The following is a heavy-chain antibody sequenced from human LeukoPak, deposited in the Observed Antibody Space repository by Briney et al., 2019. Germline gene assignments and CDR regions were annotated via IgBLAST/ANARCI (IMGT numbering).Heavy chain of an antibody. J-gene: IGHJ4*02. CDR1: GYTFTGYC. CDR2: INPNSGGT. Sequence: ASVKVSCKASGYTFTGYCMHWVRQAPGQGLEWMGWINPNSGGTNYAQKFQGRVTMTRDTSISTAYMELSRLRSDDTAVYYCARDSFRLRLGELSESPPWLADYWGQGTLVTVSS. V-gene: IGHV1-2*02. CDR3: ARDSFRLRLGELSESPPWLADY. D-gene: IGHD3-16*02.